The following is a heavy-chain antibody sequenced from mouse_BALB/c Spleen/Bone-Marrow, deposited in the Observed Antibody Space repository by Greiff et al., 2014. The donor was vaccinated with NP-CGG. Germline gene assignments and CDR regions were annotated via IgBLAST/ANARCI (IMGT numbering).Heavy chain of an antibody. D-gene: IGHD2-14*01. J-gene: IGHJ4*01. CDR3: ARSDYRDGMDY. Sequence: EVKLQQSGPELVKPGASVKMSCKASGYTFTSYVMHWVKQKPGQGLEWSGYINPYNDGSKYDEKFKGKATLNSDKSSSTAYMELSSLTSEDAAVYYCARSDYRDGMDYWGQGTSVTVSS. CDR1: GYTFTSYV. V-gene: IGHV1-14*01. CDR2: INPYNDGS.